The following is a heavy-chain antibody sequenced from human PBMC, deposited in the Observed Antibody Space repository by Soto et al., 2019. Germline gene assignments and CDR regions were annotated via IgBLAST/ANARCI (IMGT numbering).Heavy chain of an antibody. Sequence: VQLQESGPGLVKPSQTLSLTCTVSGGSINSGGYYWIWIRQHPGKGLEWIAHIDYRGYTSYNPSLKSRLTVAVDTSKTQFSLRLASVTAADAGVYYWATSYCRSTNCPYYFDYWGQGTLVTVSS. CDR2: IDYRGYT. CDR3: ATSYCRSTNCPYYFDY. J-gene: IGHJ4*02. CDR1: GGSINSGGYY. D-gene: IGHD2-2*01. V-gene: IGHV4-31*03.